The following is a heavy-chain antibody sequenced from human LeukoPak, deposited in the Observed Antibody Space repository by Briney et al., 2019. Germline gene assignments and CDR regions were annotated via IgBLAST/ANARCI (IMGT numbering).Heavy chain of an antibody. V-gene: IGHV1-18*01. CDR3: AREKTFGGVIVIDY. CDR2: ISAYNGNT. CDR1: GYTFTSYG. Sequence: GASVKVSCKASGYTFTSYGISWVRQAPGRGLEWMGWISAYNGNTNYAQKLQGRVTMTTDTSTSTAYMELRSLRSDDTAVYYCAREKTFGGVIVIDYWGQGTLVTVSS. J-gene: IGHJ4*02. D-gene: IGHD3-16*02.